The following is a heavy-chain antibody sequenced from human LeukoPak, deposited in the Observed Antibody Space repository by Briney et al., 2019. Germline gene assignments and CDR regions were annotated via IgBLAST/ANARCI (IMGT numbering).Heavy chain of an antibody. CDR1: GGSISSSSSY. D-gene: IGHD3-16*02. CDR2: IYYSGRT. CDR3: ASVSIMITFGGVIVINYFDY. V-gene: IGHV4-39*01. J-gene: IGHJ4*02. Sequence: SETLSLTCTVSGGSISSSSSYWGWIRQPPGKGLEWSGSIYYSGRTYYNPSLRSRVTLSVDTSKNQFSVKLSSVTAADTAVYYCASVSIMITFGGVIVINYFDYWGQGTLVTVSS.